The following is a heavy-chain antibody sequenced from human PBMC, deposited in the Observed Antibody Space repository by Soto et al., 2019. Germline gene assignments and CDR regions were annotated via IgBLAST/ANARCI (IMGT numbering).Heavy chain of an antibody. J-gene: IGHJ6*02. CDR2: ISYDGTIK. CDR1: GFTFSTYG. V-gene: IGHV3-33*08. CDR3: AKSIADYYYYGMDV. Sequence: GWSLRLSCAASGFTFSTYGMHWVRQAPGKGLEWVAVISYDGTIKYYADSVKGRFTISRDNSKNTLYLQMNSLRAEDTAVYYCAKSIADYYYYGMDVWGQGTTVTVSS. D-gene: IGHD6-6*01.